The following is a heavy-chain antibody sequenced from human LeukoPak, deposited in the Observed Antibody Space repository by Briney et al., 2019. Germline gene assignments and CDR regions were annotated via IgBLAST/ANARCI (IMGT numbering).Heavy chain of an antibody. CDR3: PRDWKDPAAFDI. J-gene: IGHJ3*02. CDR2: INPGDSDT. D-gene: IGHD1-1*01. V-gene: IGHV5-51*01. Sequence: GESLKISCKGSGYTFTSFWIGWVRQMPGKGLEWMAIINPGDSDTRYSPSFQGQVTISADKSISTAYLQCSSLKASDTAMYYCPRDWKDPAAFDIWGQGTMVTVSS. CDR1: GYTFTSFW.